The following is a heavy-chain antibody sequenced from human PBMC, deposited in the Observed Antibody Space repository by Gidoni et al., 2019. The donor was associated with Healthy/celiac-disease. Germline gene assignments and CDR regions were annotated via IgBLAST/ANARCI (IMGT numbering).Heavy chain of an antibody. Sequence: QVQLVESGGGVVQPGRSLRLSCAASGFTLSRYVMHWVRQAPGKGLEWVAVISYDGSNKDYADSVKGRFTISRDNSKKTLYLQMNSLRAEDTAVYYCARGNSGLDAFDIWGQGTMVTVSS. V-gene: IGHV3-30*01. CDR2: ISYDGSNK. CDR3: ARGNSGLDAFDI. CDR1: GFTLSRYV. D-gene: IGHD5-12*01. J-gene: IGHJ3*02.